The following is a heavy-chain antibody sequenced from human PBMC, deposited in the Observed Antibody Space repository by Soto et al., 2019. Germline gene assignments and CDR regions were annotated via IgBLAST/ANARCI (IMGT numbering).Heavy chain of an antibody. D-gene: IGHD5-12*01. Sequence: QVQLQESGPGLVKPSGTLSLTCAVSSGSISSSNWWSWVRQPPGKGLEWIGEIYHSGSSNYNPSLHSRVTISVDKSKNQFSLKLSSVTAADTAVYYCARLHKEYSGYYQSDYYYYYYMDVWGKGTTVTVSS. CDR2: IYHSGSS. J-gene: IGHJ6*03. CDR3: ARLHKEYSGYYQSDYYYYYYMDV. CDR1: SGSISSSNW. V-gene: IGHV4-4*02.